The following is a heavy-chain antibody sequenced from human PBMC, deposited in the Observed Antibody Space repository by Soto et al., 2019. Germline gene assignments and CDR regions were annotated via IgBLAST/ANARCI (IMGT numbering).Heavy chain of an antibody. Sequence: PGGSLRLSCAASGFTFSSYEMNWVRQAPGKGLEWVSYISSSGSTIYYAASVKGRFTISRDNAKNSLYLQMNSLRAEDTAVYYCARDGSTSSTPYGMDVWGQGTTVTVSS. D-gene: IGHD2-2*01. V-gene: IGHV3-48*03. CDR1: GFTFSSYE. CDR2: ISSSGSTI. J-gene: IGHJ6*02. CDR3: ARDGSTSSTPYGMDV.